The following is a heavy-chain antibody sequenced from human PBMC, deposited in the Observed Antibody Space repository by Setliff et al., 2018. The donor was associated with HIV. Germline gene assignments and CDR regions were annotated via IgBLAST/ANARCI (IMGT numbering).Heavy chain of an antibody. CDR2: IDYTGNT. J-gene: IGHJ6*02. Sequence: SETLSLTCAVYGGAFTGRYWGWVRQPPGKGLEWIGEIDYTGNTNHNPSLKSRASTSVDMSKEQFSLKLKSVTAADTAVYYCVRVSAFIMSPSFYYYGMDVWGQGTTVTVSS. CDR3: VRVSAFIMSPSFYYYGMDV. D-gene: IGHD3-10*01. CDR1: GGAFTGRY. V-gene: IGHV4-34*04.